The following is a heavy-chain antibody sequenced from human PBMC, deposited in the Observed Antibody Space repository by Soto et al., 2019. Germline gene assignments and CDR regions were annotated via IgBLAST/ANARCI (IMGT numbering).Heavy chain of an antibody. CDR3: ARDGTGTAAAGGDYYYGMDV. CDR2: IYYSRST. Sequence: QVQLQESGPGLVKPSQTLSLTCTVSGGSISSGDYYWSWIRQPPGKGLEWIGYIYYSRSTYYNPSLKSRVTISVDTTKNQFSLKLSSVTAADTAVYYCARDGTGTAAAGGDYYYGMDVWGQGTTVTVSS. D-gene: IGHD6-13*01. J-gene: IGHJ6*02. CDR1: GGSISSGDYY. V-gene: IGHV4-30-4*01.